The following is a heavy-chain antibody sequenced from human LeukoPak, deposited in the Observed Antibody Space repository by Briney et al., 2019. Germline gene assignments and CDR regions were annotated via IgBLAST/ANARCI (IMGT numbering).Heavy chain of an antibody. V-gene: IGHV3-7*01. J-gene: IGHJ4*02. Sequence: GGSLRLSCAASGFTFNNYWMTWVRQAPGKGLEWVANIKQDGSEKYYVDPVKGRFTISREIANNSLYLQMNSLRAEDTAVYYCARGLSAYASSLGYWGQGTLVTVSS. CDR1: GFTFNNYW. CDR3: ARGLSAYASSLGY. CDR2: IKQDGSEK. D-gene: IGHD6-6*01.